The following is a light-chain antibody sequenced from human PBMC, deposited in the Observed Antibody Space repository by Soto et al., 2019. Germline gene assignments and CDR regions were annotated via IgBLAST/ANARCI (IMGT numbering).Light chain of an antibody. CDR1: SSDVGSGSHNL. CDR3: CSYAGSFTYV. V-gene: IGLV2-23*01. CDR2: EGS. J-gene: IGLJ1*01. Sequence: QSLLTQPASVSGSPGQSITISCTGTSSDVGSGSHNLVSWYQQRPGKVPKLMIYEGSKRPSGVSNRFSGSKSGYTASLTISGLQAEDEADYFCCSYAGSFTYVFGTGTKVTVL.